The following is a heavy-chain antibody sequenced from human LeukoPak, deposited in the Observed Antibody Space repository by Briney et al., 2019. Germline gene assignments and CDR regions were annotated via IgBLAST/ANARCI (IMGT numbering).Heavy chain of an antibody. CDR3: ARHDSGSYSVFDS. CDR2: IDPSDSYT. Sequence: GESLKISRKGSGYSFTSYWISWVRQMPGKGLEWMGLIDPSDSYTNYSPSFQGHVTISADKSITTAYLQWSSLKASDTAIYYCARHDSGSYSVFDSWGQGTLVTVSS. D-gene: IGHD1-26*01. J-gene: IGHJ4*02. V-gene: IGHV5-10-1*01. CDR1: GYSFTSYW.